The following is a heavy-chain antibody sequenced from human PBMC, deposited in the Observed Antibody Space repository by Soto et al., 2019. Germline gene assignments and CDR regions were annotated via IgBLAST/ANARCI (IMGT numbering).Heavy chain of an antibody. V-gene: IGHV3-23*01. D-gene: IGHD1-20*01. J-gene: IGHJ4*02. CDR3: EKELRGYNWNYFDY. CDR2: ISGSGGST. CDR1: GLTFSSYA. Sequence: GGSLRLSCAASGLTFSSYAMSWVRQAPGKGLEWVSAISGSGGSTYYADSVKGRFTISRDNSKNTLYLQMNSLRAEDTAVYYCEKELRGYNWNYFDYLGQGTLVTVSS.